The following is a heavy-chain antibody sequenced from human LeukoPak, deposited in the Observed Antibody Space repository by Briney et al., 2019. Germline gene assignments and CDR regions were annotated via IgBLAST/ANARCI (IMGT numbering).Heavy chain of an antibody. J-gene: IGHJ4*02. V-gene: IGHV1-8*01. D-gene: IGHD6-19*01. Sequence: ASVKVSCKASGYTFTSFDINWVRQATGQGLEWMGWMIPNSGNTGYAQKFQGRVTMTRNTSISTAYMELSSLRFEDTAVYYCARGLGSSGHGGYWGQGTLVTVSS. CDR3: ARGLGSSGHGGY. CDR2: MIPNSGNT. CDR1: GYTFTSFD.